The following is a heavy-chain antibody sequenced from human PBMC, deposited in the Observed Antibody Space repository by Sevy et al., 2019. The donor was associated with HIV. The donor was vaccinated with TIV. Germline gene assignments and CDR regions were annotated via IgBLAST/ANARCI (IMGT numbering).Heavy chain of an antibody. V-gene: IGHV3-72*01. D-gene: IGHD6-13*01. J-gene: IGHJ4*02. CDR3: ARGRFQGGSSWPYHHY. CDR1: GFTLSDHY. Sequence: GGSLKLSCAASGFTLSDHYVDWVRQAPGKGPEWVGRSRDKPHSYTTEYAASVTGRFSISRDELDNSVYLQMNNLRIEDTALYYCARGRFQGGSSWPYHHYWGQGTLVTVSS. CDR2: SRDKPHSYTT.